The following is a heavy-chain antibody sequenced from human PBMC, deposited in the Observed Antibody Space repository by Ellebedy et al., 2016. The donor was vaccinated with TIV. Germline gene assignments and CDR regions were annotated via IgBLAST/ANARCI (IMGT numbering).Heavy chain of an antibody. V-gene: IGHV3-15*01. J-gene: IGHJ4*02. CDR2: IKSKTDGGTT. D-gene: IGHD3-10*01. Sequence: GESLKISXAASGFTFSNAWMSWVRQAPGKGLEWVGRIKSKTDGGTTDYAAPVKGRFTISRDDSKSIAYLQMNSLKTEDTAIYYCTRDPANGSTDYWGQGTLVTVSS. CDR1: GFTFSNAW. CDR3: TRDPANGSTDY.